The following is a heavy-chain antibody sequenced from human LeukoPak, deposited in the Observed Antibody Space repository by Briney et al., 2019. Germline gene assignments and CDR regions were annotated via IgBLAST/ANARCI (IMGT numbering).Heavy chain of an antibody. Sequence: GGSLRLSCAASGFTFSNAWMSWVRQAPGKGLEWVGRIKSKTDGGTTDYAAPVKGRFTISRDDSKNTLYLQMNSLKTEDTAVYYCTTDIPLVVVVAATPGDYWGQGTLVTVSS. J-gene: IGHJ4*02. CDR2: IKSKTDGGTT. V-gene: IGHV3-15*01. CDR3: TTDIPLVVVVAATPGDY. CDR1: GFTFSNAW. D-gene: IGHD2-15*01.